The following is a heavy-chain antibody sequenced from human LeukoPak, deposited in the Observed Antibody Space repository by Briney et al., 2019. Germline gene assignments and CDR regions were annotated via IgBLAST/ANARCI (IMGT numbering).Heavy chain of an antibody. Sequence: GGSLRLSCAASGFTFYDYAMHWVRQAPGKGLEWVSGISWNRGRIGYADSVKGRFTISRDNAKTSLYLQMNSLRAEDTALYYCAKGKTIRGGVITYWGQGTLVTVSS. CDR1: GFTFYDYA. J-gene: IGHJ4*02. CDR3: AKGKTIRGGVITY. CDR2: ISWNRGRI. V-gene: IGHV3-9*01. D-gene: IGHD3-10*01.